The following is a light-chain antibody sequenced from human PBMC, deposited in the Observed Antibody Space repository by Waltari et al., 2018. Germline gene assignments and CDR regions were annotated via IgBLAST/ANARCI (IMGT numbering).Light chain of an antibody. CDR1: QSLLYTSNNKNY. CDR2: WAS. Sequence: DVVMTQSPDSLAGSLGERATLNCKSSQSLLYTSNNKNYLAWYQQKPGQPPKILIYWASIRESGVPDRFSGSGSGTDFTLTISGLQAEDVASYFCLQYLHTPRTFGQGTKVEIK. CDR3: LQYLHTPRT. J-gene: IGKJ1*01. V-gene: IGKV4-1*01.